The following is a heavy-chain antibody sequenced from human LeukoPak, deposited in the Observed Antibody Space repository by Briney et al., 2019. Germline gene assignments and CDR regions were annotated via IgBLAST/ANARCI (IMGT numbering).Heavy chain of an antibody. CDR1: GFTFSSYS. D-gene: IGHD3-3*01. CDR3: AKDASITIFGVVIVPYYFDY. Sequence: GGSLRLSCAASGFTFSSYSMNWVRQAPGKGLEWVSAISGSGGSTYYADSVKGRFTISRDNSKNTLYLQMNSLRAEDTAVYYCAKDASITIFGVVIVPYYFDYWGQGTLVAVSS. V-gene: IGHV3-23*01. J-gene: IGHJ4*02. CDR2: ISGSGGST.